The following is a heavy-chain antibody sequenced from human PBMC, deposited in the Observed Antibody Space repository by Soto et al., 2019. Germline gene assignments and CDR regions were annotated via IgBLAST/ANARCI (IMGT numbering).Heavy chain of an antibody. CDR1: GFTFSSYA. V-gene: IGHV3-23*01. CDR3: ARGRDRDTVTTFDY. Sequence: EVQLLESGGGLLRRGGSLRLSCAASGFTFSSYAMNWVRQAPGKGLEWVSVIHGSGGSAYYADSVKGRFTISRDNSKNTVFLQMNSLRVEDTAIYFCARGRDRDTVTTFDYWGQGALVTVSP. CDR2: IHGSGGSA. D-gene: IGHD4-17*01. J-gene: IGHJ4*02.